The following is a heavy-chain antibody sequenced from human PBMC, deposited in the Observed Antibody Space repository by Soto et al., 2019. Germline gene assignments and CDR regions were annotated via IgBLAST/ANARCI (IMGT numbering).Heavy chain of an antibody. CDR1: GYTFTSYD. D-gene: IGHD2-8*01. V-gene: IGHV1-8*01. J-gene: IGHJ3*02. CDR2: MNPNSGNT. CDR3: ARGEIYCTNGVCYRVAFDI. Sequence: ASVKVSCKASGYTFTSYDINWVRQATGQGLEWMGRMNPNSGNTGYAQKFQGRVTMTRNTSISTAYMELSSLRSEDTAVYYCARGEIYCTNGVCYRVAFDIWGQGTMVTVSS.